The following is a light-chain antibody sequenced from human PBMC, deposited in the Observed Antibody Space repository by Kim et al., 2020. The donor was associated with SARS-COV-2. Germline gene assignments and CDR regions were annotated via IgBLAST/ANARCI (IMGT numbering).Light chain of an antibody. CDR3: QQYYSTPRT. CDR2: WAS. J-gene: IGKJ3*01. Sequence: DIVMTQSPDSLAVSLGERATINCKSSQSVLYRSNNKNYLAWYLQKPGQPSKLLIYWASTRESGVPDRLSGSGSGRDFTLTISNLQDEFVAVYYCQQYYSTPRTFGPVTKVDIK. CDR1: QSVLYRSNNKNY. V-gene: IGKV4-1*01.